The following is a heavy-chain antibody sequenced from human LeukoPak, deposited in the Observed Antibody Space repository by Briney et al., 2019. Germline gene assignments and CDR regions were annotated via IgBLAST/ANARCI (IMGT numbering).Heavy chain of an antibody. CDR3: ARAETPRNSYGYLDY. D-gene: IGHD5-18*01. CDR2: IYYSGST. CDR1: GGSISSDDYY. V-gene: IGHV4-31*03. Sequence: PSQTLSLTCTVSGGSISSDDYYWSWIRQHPGKGLEWIGYIYYSGSTYYNPSLKSRVTISIDTSKNQFSLKLSSVTAADTAVYYCARAETPRNSYGYLDYWGQGTLVTASS. J-gene: IGHJ4*02.